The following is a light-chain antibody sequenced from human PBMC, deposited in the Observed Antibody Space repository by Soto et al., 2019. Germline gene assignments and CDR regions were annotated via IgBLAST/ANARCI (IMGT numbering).Light chain of an antibody. CDR1: QSISSW. CDR2: KAS. V-gene: IGKV1-5*03. J-gene: IGKJ1*01. Sequence: DIQMTQSPSILSASVGDRVTITCRASQSISSWLAWFRQMPGKAPNLLIYKASNLQSGVPSRFSGSGSGTDFTLTITSLQPDDFATYYCQQYHSYPWTFGQGTRVDVK. CDR3: QQYHSYPWT.